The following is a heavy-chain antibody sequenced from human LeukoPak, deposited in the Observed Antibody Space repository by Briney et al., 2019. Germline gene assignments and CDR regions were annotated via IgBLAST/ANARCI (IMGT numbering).Heavy chain of an antibody. CDR2: INPSGGST. Sequence: ASVKVSCKASGYTFTTYYMHWVRQAPGRGLEWMGIINPSGGSTRYAQNFQGRVTMTRDMSTSTVYMELSSLRSEDTAVYYCARDDDYDSSVGAFDIWGQGTMVTVSS. V-gene: IGHV1-46*01. CDR3: ARDDDYDSSVGAFDI. CDR1: GYTFTTYY. D-gene: IGHD3-22*01. J-gene: IGHJ3*02.